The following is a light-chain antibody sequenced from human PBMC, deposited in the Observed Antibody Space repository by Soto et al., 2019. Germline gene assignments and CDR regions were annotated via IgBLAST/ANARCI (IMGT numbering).Light chain of an antibody. Sequence: QSALTQPRSVSGSPGQSVTVSCTGTSSDVGAYNFVSWYQQHPGKAPKLMIYDVSKRPSGVPDRFSGSKSGNTASLTISGLQAEDEGDYSCCSYAGSYTLVFGGGTQLTVL. CDR3: CSYAGSYTLV. CDR1: SSDVGAYNF. J-gene: IGLJ2*01. V-gene: IGLV2-11*01. CDR2: DVS.